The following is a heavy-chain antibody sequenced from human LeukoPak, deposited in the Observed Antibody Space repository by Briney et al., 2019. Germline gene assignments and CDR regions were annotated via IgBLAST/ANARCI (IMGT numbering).Heavy chain of an antibody. J-gene: IGHJ4*02. V-gene: IGHV3-30*03. CDR2: ISYDGSNK. D-gene: IGHD6-19*01. Sequence: PGGSLRLSCAASGFTFSSYGMHWVRQAPGKGLEWVAVISYDGSNKYYADSVKGRFTISRDNSKNTLYLQMNSLRAEDTAVYYCATDSSGAFDYWGQGTLVTVSS. CDR3: ATDSSGAFDY. CDR1: GFTFSSYG.